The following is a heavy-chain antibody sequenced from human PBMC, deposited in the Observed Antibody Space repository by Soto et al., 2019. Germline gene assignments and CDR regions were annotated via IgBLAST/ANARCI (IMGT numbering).Heavy chain of an antibody. V-gene: IGHV4-39*01. Sequence: QLQLQESGPGLVKPSETLSLTCTVSGGSISSGSYYWDWIRQPPGKGLEWIGSFSYRGSTYYNPSLKSRVTLSIDTPNNHFSLRLSSVTAADTDVYYCARQLAYSYDYFVGSYYFDYWGQGTLVTVSS. CDR1: GGSISSGSYY. CDR3: ARQLAYSYDYFVGSYYFDY. J-gene: IGHJ4*02. D-gene: IGHD5-18*01. CDR2: FSYRGST.